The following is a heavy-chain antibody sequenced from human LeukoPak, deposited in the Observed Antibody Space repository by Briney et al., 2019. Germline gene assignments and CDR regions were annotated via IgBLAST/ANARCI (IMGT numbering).Heavy chain of an antibody. V-gene: IGHV4-30-4*01. J-gene: IGHJ4*02. CDR2: IYYSGST. CDR3: ARASDGDYVWGSDY. Sequence: SETLSLTCTVSGGSISSGDYYWSWIRQPPGKGLEWIGYIYYSGSTYYNPSLKSRVTISVDTSKNQFSLKLSSVTAADTAVYYCARASDGDYVWGSDYWGQGTLVTVSS. D-gene: IGHD3-16*01. CDR1: GGSISSGDYY.